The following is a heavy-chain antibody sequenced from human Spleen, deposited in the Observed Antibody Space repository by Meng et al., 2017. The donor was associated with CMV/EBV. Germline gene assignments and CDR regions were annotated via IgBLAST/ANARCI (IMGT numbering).Heavy chain of an antibody. CDR3: ARASYDLSAGYYVDY. CDR1: GFTFSSYE. D-gene: IGHD3-9*01. CDR2: ISSSGSTI. Sequence: GGSLRLSCAASGFTFSSYEMNWVRQAPGKGLEWVSYISSSGSTIYYADSVKGRFTISRDNAKNTLYLQMNSLRAEDTALYYCARASYDLSAGYYVDYWGQGTLVTVSS. V-gene: IGHV3-48*03. J-gene: IGHJ4*02.